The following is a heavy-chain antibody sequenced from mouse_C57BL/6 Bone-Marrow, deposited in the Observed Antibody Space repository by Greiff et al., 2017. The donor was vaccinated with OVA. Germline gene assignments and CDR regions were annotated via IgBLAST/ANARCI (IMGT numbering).Heavy chain of an antibody. CDR1: GYAFSSSW. CDR3: ERGGYYGSSVYYFDY. D-gene: IGHD1-1*01. V-gene: IGHV1-82*01. CDR2: IYPGDGDT. Sequence: QVQLQQSGPELVKPGASVKISCKASGYAFSSSWMNWVKQRPGKGLEWIGRIYPGDGDTNYNGKFKGKATLTADKSSSTAYMQLSSLTSEDSAVYFCERGGYYGSSVYYFDYGGQGTTLTVSS. J-gene: IGHJ2*01.